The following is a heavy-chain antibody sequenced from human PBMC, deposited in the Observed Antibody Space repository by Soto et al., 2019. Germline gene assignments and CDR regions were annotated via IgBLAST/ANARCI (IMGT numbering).Heavy chain of an antibody. CDR2: ISSSSSYT. Sequence: QDRGKGLEWFSYISSSSSYTNYADSVKGRFTISRDNAKNSLYLKMNSLRAEDTAVYYCARVSYSSRSNNFTHEYNIDSGGQRNL. J-gene: IGHJ4*02. V-gene: IGHV3-11*06. D-gene: IGHD2-2*01. CDR3: ARVSYSSRSNNFTHEYNIDS.